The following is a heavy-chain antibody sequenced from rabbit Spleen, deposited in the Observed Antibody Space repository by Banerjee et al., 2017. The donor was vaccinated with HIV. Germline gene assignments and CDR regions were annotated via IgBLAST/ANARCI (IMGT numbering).Heavy chain of an antibody. CDR2: IDPLFGRT. CDR3: VRDRANIGGDYGPYYFDL. V-gene: IGHV1S40*01. D-gene: IGHD2-1*01. CDR1: GFSFSSSDY. Sequence: QSLEESGGDLVKPGASLTLTCTASGFSFSSSDYICWVRQAPGKGLEWIGYIDPLFGRTYYASWVNGRFTISSHNAQNTLYLQLNSLTAADTATYFCVRDRANIGGDYGPYYFDLWGPGTLVTVS. J-gene: IGHJ4*01.